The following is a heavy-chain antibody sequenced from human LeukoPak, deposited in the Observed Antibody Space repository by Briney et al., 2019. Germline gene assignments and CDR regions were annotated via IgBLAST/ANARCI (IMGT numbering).Heavy chain of an antibody. V-gene: IGHV1-8*01. D-gene: IGHD3-22*01. CDR3: ARGIPTYYYDSSGSHH. Sequence: ASVKVSCKASGYTFTSYDINWVRQAPGQGLEWMGWMNPNSGNTGYAQKFQGRVTMTRNTSISTAYMGLSSLRSEDTAVYYCARGIPTYYYDSSGSHHWGQGTLVTVSS. CDR2: MNPNSGNT. J-gene: IGHJ5*02. CDR1: GYTFTSYD.